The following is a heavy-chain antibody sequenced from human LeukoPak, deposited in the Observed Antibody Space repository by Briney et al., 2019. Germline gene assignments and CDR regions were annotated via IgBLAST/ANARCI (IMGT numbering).Heavy chain of an antibody. D-gene: IGHD6-13*01. Sequence: SETLSLTCAVSGGSLSSGGYSWTWIRQPPGKGLEWIGYIYHSGSTFYNPSLKSRVTISVDMSNNQFSLKLSSVTAADTAVYYCARGMYSSSAFDYWGQGTLVTVSS. CDR3: ARGMYSSSAFDY. CDR2: IYHSGST. V-gene: IGHV4-30-2*01. CDR1: GGSLSSGGYS. J-gene: IGHJ4*02.